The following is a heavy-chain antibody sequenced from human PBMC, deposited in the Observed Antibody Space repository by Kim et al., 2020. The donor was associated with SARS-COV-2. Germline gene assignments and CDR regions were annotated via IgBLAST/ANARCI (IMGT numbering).Heavy chain of an antibody. CDR2: IYYSGST. CDR3: ARHPRFSGSSTFDY. V-gene: IGHV4-39*01. J-gene: IGHJ4*02. D-gene: IGHD1-26*01. CDR1: GGSISSSSYY. Sequence: SETLSLTCTVSGGSISSSSYYWGWIRQPPGKGLEWIGSIYYSGSTYYNPSLKSRVTISVDTSKNQFSLKLSSVTAADTAVYYCARHPRFSGSSTFDYWGQGTLVTVSS.